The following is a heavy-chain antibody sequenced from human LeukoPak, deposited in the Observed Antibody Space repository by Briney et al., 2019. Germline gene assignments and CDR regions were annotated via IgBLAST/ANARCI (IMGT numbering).Heavy chain of an antibody. D-gene: IGHD3-9*01. CDR2: IFYSGST. Sequence: PSETLSLTCTVSGGSISNSNYYWGWIRQPPGKGLEWIGTIFYSGSTFYNPSLKSRLTISVDTSKNQFSLKLSSVTAADTAVYYCARLAYYDILTGYEDYWGQGTLVTVSS. CDR3: ARLAYYDILTGYEDY. CDR1: GGSISNSNYY. J-gene: IGHJ4*02. V-gene: IGHV4-39*01.